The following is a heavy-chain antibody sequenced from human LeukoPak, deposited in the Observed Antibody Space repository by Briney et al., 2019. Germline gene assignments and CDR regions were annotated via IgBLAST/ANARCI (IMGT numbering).Heavy chain of an antibody. CDR3: ARRGGSAWYPLDY. J-gene: IGHJ4*02. D-gene: IGHD6-19*01. CDR2: STNSGST. CDR1: GGSISSYY. V-gene: IGHV4-59*08. Sequence: PSETLSLTCTVSGGSISSYYWSWIREPPGKGLEWVGYSTNSGSTSYNPSLTSRVTISVDSSRNPFSLHLSSVSATDTAVYYCARRGGSAWYPLDYWGQGTLVTVSS.